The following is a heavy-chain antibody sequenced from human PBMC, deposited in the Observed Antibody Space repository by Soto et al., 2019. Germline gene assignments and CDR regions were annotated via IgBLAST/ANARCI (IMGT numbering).Heavy chain of an antibody. Sequence: EVQLLESGGGLVQPGGSLRLSCAASGLTFNNYAMSWVRQAPGKGLEWVSFISGSGNSTSYADSVKGRFTLSRDNSKNTMYMQMNNLRAEDTAVYYCATDRASSIVGDHPVWGQGTLVTVSS. CDR2: ISGSGNST. J-gene: IGHJ4*02. D-gene: IGHD1-26*01. CDR3: ATDRASSIVGDHPV. CDR1: GLTFNNYA. V-gene: IGHV3-23*01.